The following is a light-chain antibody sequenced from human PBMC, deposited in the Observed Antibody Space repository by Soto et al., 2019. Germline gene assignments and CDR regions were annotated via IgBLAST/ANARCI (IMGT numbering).Light chain of an antibody. CDR1: QRVSSH. CDR3: HQYNNWPWT. J-gene: IGKJ1*01. Sequence: EKVMTQSPVTLSVSPGDTATLSCRASQRVSSHLAWYQQKPGQAPRLLIYAASTRATVIPVRFSGSGSETEFTLTIRSLQSEDSALYFCHQYNNWPWTFGQGTKVDIK. V-gene: IGKV3-15*01. CDR2: AAS.